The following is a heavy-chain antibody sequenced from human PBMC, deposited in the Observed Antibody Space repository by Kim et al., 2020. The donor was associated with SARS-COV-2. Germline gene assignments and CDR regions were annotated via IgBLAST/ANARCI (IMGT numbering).Heavy chain of an antibody. J-gene: IGHJ4*02. CDR3: AKLSRITMVRGYYFDY. Sequence: VKGRLTISRDNAKNTLDLQMNSLRAEDTAVYYCAKLSRITMVRGYYFDYWGQGTLVTVSS. V-gene: IGHV3-23*01. D-gene: IGHD3-10*01.